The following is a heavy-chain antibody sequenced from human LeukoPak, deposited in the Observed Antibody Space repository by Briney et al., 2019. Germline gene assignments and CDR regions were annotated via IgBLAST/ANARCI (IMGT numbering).Heavy chain of an antibody. CDR1: GGSISSGTYF. D-gene: IGHD2-2*02. V-gene: IGHV4-61*02. J-gene: IGHJ1*01. CDR3: ASEVPASIDYFQH. Sequence: TSETLSLTCTVSGGSISSGTYFWSWIRQPAGKGLEWVGRIYTSGSTNYNPSLKSRVTMSVDTSRNQFSLSLSSVTAADTPVYYCASEVPASIDYFQHWGQGTLVTVSS. CDR2: IYTSGST.